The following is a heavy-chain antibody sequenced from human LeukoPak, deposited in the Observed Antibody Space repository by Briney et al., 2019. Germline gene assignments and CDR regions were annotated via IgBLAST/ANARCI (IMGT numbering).Heavy chain of an antibody. J-gene: IGHJ4*02. CDR2: ISGSGGST. V-gene: IGHV3-23*01. Sequence: GGSLRLSCAASGFNFSNYAMSWVRQAPGKGLEWVSAISGSGGSTYYADSVKGRFTISRDNSKNTLYLQMNSLRAEDTAVYYCAKDSYAYSSSLDYWGQGTLVTVSS. CDR3: AKDSYAYSSSLDY. D-gene: IGHD6-13*01. CDR1: GFNFSNYA.